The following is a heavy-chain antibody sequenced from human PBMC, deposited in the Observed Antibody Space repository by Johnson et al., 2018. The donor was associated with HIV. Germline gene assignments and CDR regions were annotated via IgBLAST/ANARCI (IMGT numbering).Heavy chain of an antibody. CDR2: ISDSGVGT. CDR3: AKDLHYYDSSGFNDAFDI. CDR1: GFTFSIYA. D-gene: IGHD3-22*01. Sequence: EMQLVESGGGLVQPGGSLRLSCAASGFTFSIYAMIWVRQAPGKGLEWVTAISDSGVGTYSADSVKCRFTISRHNSKNTLYLQMNSLRAEDTAIYYCAKDLHYYDSSGFNDAFDIWGQGTMVAVSS. J-gene: IGHJ3*02. V-gene: IGHV3-23*04.